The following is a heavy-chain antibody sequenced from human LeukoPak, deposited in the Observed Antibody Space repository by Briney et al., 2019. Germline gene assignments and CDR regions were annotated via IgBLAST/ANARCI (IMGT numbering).Heavy chain of an antibody. CDR2: IYYSGST. CDR1: GGSISSYY. CDR3: ARRADDDYGDYAFDY. V-gene: IGHV4-59*01. J-gene: IGHJ4*02. D-gene: IGHD4-17*01. Sequence: SETLSLTCTVSGGSISSYYWSWIRQPPGKGLEWIGYIYYSGSTNYNPSLKSRVTISVDTSKNQFSLKLSSVTAADTAVYYCARRADDDYGDYAFDYWGQGTLVTVSS.